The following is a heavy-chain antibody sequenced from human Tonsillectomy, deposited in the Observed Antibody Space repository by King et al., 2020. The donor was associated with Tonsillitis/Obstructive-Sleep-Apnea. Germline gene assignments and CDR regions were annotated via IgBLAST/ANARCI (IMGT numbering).Heavy chain of an antibody. CDR1: GGSISSYY. V-gene: IGHV4-59*01. CDR3: AAASIVVVPAAIRDYYYYYYMDV. D-gene: IGHD2-2*02. CDR2: IYYSGST. J-gene: IGHJ6*03. Sequence: LQLQESGPGLVKPSETLSLTCTVSGGSISSYYWSWIRQPPGKGLEWIGYIYYSGSTNYNPSLKSRVTISVDTSKNPFSLKLSSVPAADTAVYYCAAASIVVVPAAIRDYYYYYYMDVWGKGTTVTVSS.